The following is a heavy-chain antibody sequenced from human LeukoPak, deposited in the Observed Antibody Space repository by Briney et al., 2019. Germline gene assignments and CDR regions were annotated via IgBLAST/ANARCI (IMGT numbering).Heavy chain of an antibody. Sequence: KPSETLSLTCAVYGGSFSGYYWSWIRQPPGKGLEWIGEIKHSGSTNYNPSLKSRVTISVDTSKNQFSLKLSSVTAADTAVYYCARGPHIVVVPAAMLQLQRTYYYGMDVWGQGATVTVSS. CDR2: IKHSGST. D-gene: IGHD2-2*01. J-gene: IGHJ6*02. CDR3: ARGPHIVVVPAAMLQLQRTYYYGMDV. V-gene: IGHV4-34*01. CDR1: GGSFSGYY.